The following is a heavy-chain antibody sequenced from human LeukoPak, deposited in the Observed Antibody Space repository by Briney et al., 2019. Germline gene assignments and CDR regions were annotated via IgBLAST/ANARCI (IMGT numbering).Heavy chain of an antibody. CDR3: ARDIDSTGYYLSGFDY. D-gene: IGHD3-22*01. CDR2: IIPIFGTA. CDR1: GGTFSSYA. Sequence: ASVKVSCKASGGTFSSYAISWVRQAPGQGLEWMGGIIPIFGTANYAQKFQGRVTITTDESTSTAYMELSSLRSEDTAVYYCARDIDSTGYYLSGFDYWGQGTLVNVSS. V-gene: IGHV1-69*05. J-gene: IGHJ4*02.